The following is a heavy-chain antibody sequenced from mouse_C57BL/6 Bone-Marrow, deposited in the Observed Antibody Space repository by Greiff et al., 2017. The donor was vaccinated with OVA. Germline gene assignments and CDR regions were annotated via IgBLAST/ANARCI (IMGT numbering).Heavy chain of an antibody. CDR2: ISSGSSTI. CDR1: GFTFSDYG. V-gene: IGHV5-17*01. J-gene: IGHJ2*01. CDR3: ARLVGRDFDY. D-gene: IGHD1-1*02. Sequence: DVKLVESGGGLVKPGGSLKLSCAASGFTFSDYGMHWVRQAPEKGLEWVAYISSGSSTIYYADTVKGRFTISRDNAKNTLFLQMTSLRSEDTAMYYCARLVGRDFDYWGQGTTLTVSS.